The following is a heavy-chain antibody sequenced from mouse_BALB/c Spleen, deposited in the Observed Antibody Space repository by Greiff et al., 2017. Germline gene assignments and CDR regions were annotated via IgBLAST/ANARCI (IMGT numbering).Heavy chain of an antibody. CDR3: ARGGNYGGYAMDY. J-gene: IGHJ4*01. Sequence: LQESGAELMKPGASVKISCKATGYTFSSYWIEWVKQRPGHGLEWIGEILPGSGSTNYNEKFKGKATFTADTSSNTAYMQLSSLTSEDSAVYYCARGGNYGGYAMDYWGQGTSVTVSS. V-gene: IGHV1-9*01. CDR1: GYTFSSYW. D-gene: IGHD2-1*01. CDR2: ILPGSGST.